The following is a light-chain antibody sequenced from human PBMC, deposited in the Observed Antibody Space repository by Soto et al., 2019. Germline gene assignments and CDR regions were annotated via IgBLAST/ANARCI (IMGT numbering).Light chain of an antibody. Sequence: QAVVTQPPSASGTPGQRVTISCSGSSSNIGRNTVNWYQHLPGTAPKLLMYSNNQRPSGVPDRFSGSKSGTSASLAISGLQSEDEADYYCAAWDDSLNGVVFGGGTKLTVL. V-gene: IGLV1-44*01. CDR3: AAWDDSLNGVV. CDR2: SNN. J-gene: IGLJ2*01. CDR1: SSNIGRNT.